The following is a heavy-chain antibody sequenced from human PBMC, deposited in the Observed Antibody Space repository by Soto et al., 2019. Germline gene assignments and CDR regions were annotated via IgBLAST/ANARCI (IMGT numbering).Heavy chain of an antibody. CDR2: ISGSGGST. J-gene: IGHJ5*02. Sequence: EVQLLESGGGLVQPGGSLRLSCAASGFTFSSYAMSWVRQAPGKGLEWVSAISGSGGSTYYADSVKGRFTISRDNSKNTLYLQMNSLRAEDTAVYYCAKDRGIAVAGTGNWFDPWGPGTLVTVSS. CDR1: GFTFSSYA. CDR3: AKDRGIAVAGTGNWFDP. D-gene: IGHD6-19*01. V-gene: IGHV3-23*01.